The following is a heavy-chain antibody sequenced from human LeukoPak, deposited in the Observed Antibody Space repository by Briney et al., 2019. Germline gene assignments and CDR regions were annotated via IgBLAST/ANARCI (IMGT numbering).Heavy chain of an antibody. CDR2: IYSGGST. V-gene: IGHV3-66*01. Sequence: GGSLRLSCAASGFTVSSNYMSWVRQAPGKGLEWVSVIYSGGSTYYADSVKGRFTISRDNSKNTLYLQMNSLRAEDTAVYYCAGDGYSSSGYKGFDYWGQGTLVTVSS. CDR1: GFTVSSNY. J-gene: IGHJ4*02. D-gene: IGHD6-13*01. CDR3: AGDGYSSSGYKGFDY.